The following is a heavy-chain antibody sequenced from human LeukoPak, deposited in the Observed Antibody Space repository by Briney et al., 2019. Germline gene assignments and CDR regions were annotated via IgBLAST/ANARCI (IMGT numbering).Heavy chain of an antibody. CDR1: GFTFSGDW. V-gene: IGHV3-74*01. CDR3: ARDPVRDGYPYSFDY. Sequence: GSLELSLAGSGFTFSGDWMHWVRQAPGKGLVGVSRSKSDGSSTSYADSVKGRFTISRDNSKNTLYLQMDSLRGEDTAVYYCARDPVRDGYPYSFDYWGQGTLVTVSS. CDR2: SKSDGSST. D-gene: IGHD5-24*01. J-gene: IGHJ4*02.